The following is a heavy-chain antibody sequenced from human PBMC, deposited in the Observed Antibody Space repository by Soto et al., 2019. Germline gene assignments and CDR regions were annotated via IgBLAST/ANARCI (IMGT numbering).Heavy chain of an antibody. J-gene: IGHJ6*02. D-gene: IGHD1-7*01. Sequence: SVKVSCKASGGTLSSYAISWVRQAPGQGLEWMGGIIPIFGTANYAQKFQGRVTITADESTSTAYMELSSLRSEDTAVYYCAGPPELTRIYYYYGMDVWGQGTTVTVSS. CDR3: AGPPELTRIYYYYGMDV. V-gene: IGHV1-69*13. CDR2: IIPIFGTA. CDR1: GGTLSSYA.